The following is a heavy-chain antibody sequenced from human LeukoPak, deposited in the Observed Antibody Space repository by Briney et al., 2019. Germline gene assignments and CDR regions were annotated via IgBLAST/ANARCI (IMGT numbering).Heavy chain of an antibody. D-gene: IGHD3-3*01. Sequence: GGSLRLSCATSGFSFTTYGMHWVRQAPGKGLEWVALISYDADIGSNKYYADSVKGRFTISRDNSKNTLYLQMNSLRAEDTAVYYCARDGGYDFWSGYYQDYWGQGTLVTVSS. CDR1: GFSFTTYG. CDR3: ARDGGYDFWSGYYQDY. V-gene: IGHV3-30*19. J-gene: IGHJ4*02. CDR2: ISYDADIGSNK.